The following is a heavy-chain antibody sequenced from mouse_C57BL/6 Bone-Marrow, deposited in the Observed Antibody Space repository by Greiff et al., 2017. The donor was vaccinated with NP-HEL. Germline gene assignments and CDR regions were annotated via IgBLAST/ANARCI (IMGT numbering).Heavy chain of an antibody. D-gene: IGHD2-3*01. Sequence: QVQLKESGPELVKPGASVKISCKASGYAFSSSWMNWVKQRPGKGLEWIGRIYPGDGDTNYIGKFKGKATLTADKSSSTAYMQLSSLTSEDSAVYFCARWLLEFAYWGQGTLVTVSA. CDR1: GYAFSSSW. V-gene: IGHV1-82*01. CDR3: ARWLLEFAY. CDR2: IYPGDGDT. J-gene: IGHJ3*01.